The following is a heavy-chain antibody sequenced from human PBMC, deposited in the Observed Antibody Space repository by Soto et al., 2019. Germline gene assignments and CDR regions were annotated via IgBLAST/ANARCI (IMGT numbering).Heavy chain of an antibody. V-gene: IGHV5-51*01. D-gene: IGHD2-2*01. CDR2: IYPGDSDT. Sequence: ASVKVSCKASGYTFTSYWIAWVRQMPGKGLEWMGIIYPGDSDTRYSPSFQGQVTISADKSITTAYLQWSSLKASDTAMYYCARGYCTTTICDPWFDPWGQGTLVTVSS. J-gene: IGHJ5*02. CDR3: ARGYCTTTICDPWFDP. CDR1: GYTFTSYW.